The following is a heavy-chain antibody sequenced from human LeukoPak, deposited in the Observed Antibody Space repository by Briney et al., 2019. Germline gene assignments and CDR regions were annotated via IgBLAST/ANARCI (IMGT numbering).Heavy chain of an antibody. CDR1: GFTVSSNY. CDR2: IYSGGST. CDR3: ARVSPMVRSWYFDP. V-gene: IGHV3-53*01. Sequence: PGGSLRLSCAASGFTVSSNYMSWVRQAPGKGLEWVSLIYSGGSTYYADSMKGRFTISRDNSKNTLYLQMNSLRAEDTAVYYCARVSPMVRSWYFDPWGQGTLVTVSS. D-gene: IGHD5-18*01. J-gene: IGHJ5*02.